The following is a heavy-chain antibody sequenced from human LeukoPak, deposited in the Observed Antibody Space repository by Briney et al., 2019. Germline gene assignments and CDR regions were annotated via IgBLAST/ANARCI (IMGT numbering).Heavy chain of an antibody. D-gene: IGHD6-13*01. CDR2: IYSGGST. Sequence: GGSLRLSCAASGFTVSSNYMSWVRQAPGKGLEWVSVIYSGGSTYYADSVQGRFTISRENAENSLYLQMNSLRAGDTAVYYCARVGSSSPTNHAFDIWGQGTMVTVSS. J-gene: IGHJ3*02. V-gene: IGHV3-53*01. CDR3: ARVGSSSPTNHAFDI. CDR1: GFTVSSNY.